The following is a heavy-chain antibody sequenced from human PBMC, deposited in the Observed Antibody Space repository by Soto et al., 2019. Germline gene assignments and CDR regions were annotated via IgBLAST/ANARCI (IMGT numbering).Heavy chain of an antibody. J-gene: IGHJ3*02. D-gene: IGHD6-19*01. CDR3: ARYFFSSGAVENAFAM. Sequence: GESLKISCKASGYTFPSYCISWVRQMPWKGLEWMGGVDPTDSYNNYSPSFQGHVTISADKSITTAYLQWSSLKASDTAMYYCARYFFSSGAVENAFAMWGQGTMVTV. CDR2: VDPTDSYN. V-gene: IGHV5-10-1*01. CDR1: GYTFPSYC.